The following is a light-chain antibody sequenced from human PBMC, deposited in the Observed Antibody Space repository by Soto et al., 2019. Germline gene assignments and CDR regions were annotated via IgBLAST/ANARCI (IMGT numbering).Light chain of an antibody. CDR1: QSVSSSY. Sequence: EIVLTQSPGTLSLSPGERATLSCRASQSVSSSYLAWYQQKPGQAPRLLIYGASSRATVIPDRFSGRWSGTDFTLTISRLEPEDFAVYYCQQYGSSRLTFGGGTKVEIK. CDR3: QQYGSSRLT. V-gene: IGKV3-20*01. J-gene: IGKJ4*01. CDR2: GAS.